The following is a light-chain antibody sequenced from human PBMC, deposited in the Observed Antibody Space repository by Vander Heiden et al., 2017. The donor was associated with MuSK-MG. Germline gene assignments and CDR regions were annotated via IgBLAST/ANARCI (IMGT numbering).Light chain of an antibody. J-gene: IGKJ1*01. V-gene: IGKV3-11*01. CDR2: DAS. Sequence: EIVLTPSLATLSLSPGERATLSCRASQSVTSYLAWYQQRPGQAPRLLIYDASNRATGIPARFSGSGSGTEFTLTISSREPEDFAVYYCQQRSNWPRTFGQGTKVEIK. CDR1: QSVTSY. CDR3: QQRSNWPRT.